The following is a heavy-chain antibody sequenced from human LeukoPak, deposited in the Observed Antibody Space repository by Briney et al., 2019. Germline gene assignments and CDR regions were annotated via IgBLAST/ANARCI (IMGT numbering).Heavy chain of an antibody. CDR3: ARLGLKRWQQLAPPL. CDR1: GYNFTSYW. J-gene: IGHJ4*02. CDR2: IYPGDSDT. Sequence: GESLQISCKGSGYNFTSYWIGWVRQMPGKGLEWMGIIYPGDSDTRYSPSFQGQVTISADKSISTAYLQWSSLKASDTAMYYCARLGLKRWQQLAPPLWGQGTLVTVSS. D-gene: IGHD6-13*01. V-gene: IGHV5-51*01.